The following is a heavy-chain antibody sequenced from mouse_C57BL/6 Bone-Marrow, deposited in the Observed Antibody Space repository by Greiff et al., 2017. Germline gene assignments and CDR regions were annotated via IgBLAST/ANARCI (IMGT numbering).Heavy chain of an antibody. CDR3: TPYDYEGPWFAY. CDR2: IDPENGGT. CDR1: GFNIKDDY. V-gene: IGHV14-4*01. D-gene: IGHD2-4*01. J-gene: IGHJ3*01. Sequence: EVKLQESGAELVRPGASVKLSCTASGFNIKDDYMHWVKQRPEQGLEWIGWIDPENGGTEYASKFQGKATITADTSSNTAYLQLSSLTSGDTAVYYCTPYDYEGPWFAYWGQGTLVTVSA.